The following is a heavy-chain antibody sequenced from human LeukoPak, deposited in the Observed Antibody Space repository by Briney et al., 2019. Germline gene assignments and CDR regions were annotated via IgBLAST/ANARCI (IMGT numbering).Heavy chain of an antibody. V-gene: IGHV3-30*02. Sequence: GGSLRLSCAASGFSFTTYWMSWVRQAPGKGLEWVAFIRYDGSNKYCADSVKGRFTISRDNSKNTLYLQMNSLRAEDTAVYYCALFTMIVDWYFDLWGRGTLVTVSS. D-gene: IGHD3-22*01. J-gene: IGHJ2*01. CDR1: GFSFTTYW. CDR2: IRYDGSNK. CDR3: ALFTMIVDWYFDL.